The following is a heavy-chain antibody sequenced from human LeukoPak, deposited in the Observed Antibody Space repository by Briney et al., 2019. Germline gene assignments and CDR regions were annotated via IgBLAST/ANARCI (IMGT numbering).Heavy chain of an antibody. CDR2: ISYDGSNK. D-gene: IGHD6-19*01. CDR3: ARESGIAVAGSFDY. Sequence: GGSLRLSCAASGFTFSSYAMHWVRQAPGKGLEWVAVISYDGSNKYYADSVKGRFTISRDNSKNTLYLQMNSLRAEDTAVCYCARESGIAVAGSFDYWGQGTLVTVSS. CDR1: GFTFSSYA. V-gene: IGHV3-30-3*01. J-gene: IGHJ4*02.